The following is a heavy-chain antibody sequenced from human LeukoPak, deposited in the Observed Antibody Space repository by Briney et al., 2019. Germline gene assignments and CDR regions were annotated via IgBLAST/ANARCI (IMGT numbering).Heavy chain of an antibody. D-gene: IGHD3-22*01. V-gene: IGHV4-61*02. CDR3: ARERPTYYDSSGYYLESDY. CDR2: VYTSGST. Sequence: SQTLSLTCSVSGASISSGSYYWSWIRQPAGKGLEWIGRVYTSGSTNYNPSLKSRVTISVDTSKNQFSLKLSSVTAADTAVYYCARERPTYYDSSGYYLESDYWGQGTLVTVSS. J-gene: IGHJ4*02. CDR1: GASISSGSYY.